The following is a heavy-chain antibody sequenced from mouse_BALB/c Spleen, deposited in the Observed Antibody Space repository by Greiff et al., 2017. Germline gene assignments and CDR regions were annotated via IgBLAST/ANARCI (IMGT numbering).Heavy chain of an antibody. V-gene: IGHV5-6-3*01. CDR1: GFTFSSYG. CDR2: INSNGGST. Sequence: DVKLVESGGGLVQPGGSLKLSCAASGFTFSSYGMSWVRQTPDKRLELVATINSNGGSTYYPDSVKGRFTISRDNAKNTLYLQMSSLKSEDTAMYYCARDRRVGYAMDYWGQGTSVTVSS. J-gene: IGHJ4*01. CDR3: ARDRRVGYAMDY. D-gene: IGHD1-1*02.